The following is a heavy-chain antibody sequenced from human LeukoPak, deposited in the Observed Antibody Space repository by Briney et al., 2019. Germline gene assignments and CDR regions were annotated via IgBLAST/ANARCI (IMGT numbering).Heavy chain of an antibody. CDR3: ARSYGSGSYYKNPYNWFDP. CDR1: GGSISSGGYS. D-gene: IGHD3-10*01. CDR2: IYHSGST. Sequence: SETLSLTCAVSGGSISSGGYSWSWIRQPPGKGLEWIGYIYHSGSTYYNPSLKSRVTISVDRSKYQFSLKLSSVTAADTAVYYCARSYGSGSYYKNPYNWFDPWGQGTLVTVSS. V-gene: IGHV4-30-2*01. J-gene: IGHJ5*02.